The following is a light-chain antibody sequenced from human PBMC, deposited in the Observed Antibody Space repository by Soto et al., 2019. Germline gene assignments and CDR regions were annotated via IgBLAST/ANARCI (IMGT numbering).Light chain of an antibody. CDR1: QSISDT. Sequence: EMVITQSPATLSVYPGGRATLSCRASQSISDTLAWYQQKPGQAPRLLIYSASRGATGFPARFSGSGSGTDFTLTISRLEPEDFAVYYCQQYGTSPLTFCGGTKVDI. J-gene: IGKJ4*01. CDR2: SAS. V-gene: IGKV3-20*01. CDR3: QQYGTSPLT.